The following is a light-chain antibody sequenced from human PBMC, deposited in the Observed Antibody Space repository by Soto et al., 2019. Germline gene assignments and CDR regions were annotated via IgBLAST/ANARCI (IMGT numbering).Light chain of an antibody. V-gene: IGLV2-14*01. CDR1: SSDVGTYNY. J-gene: IGLJ3*02. CDR2: DVS. CDR3: SSYTTSSTQV. Sequence: QSALTQPASVSGSPGQSITISCTGTSSDVGTYNYVSWYQHHPGKAPKLMIYDVSYRPSGVSNRFSGSKSANTASLTISGLQAEDEADYYCSSYTTSSTQVFGGGTKLTVL.